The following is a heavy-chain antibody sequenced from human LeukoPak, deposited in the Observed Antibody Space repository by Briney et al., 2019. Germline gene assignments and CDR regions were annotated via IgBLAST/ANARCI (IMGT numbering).Heavy chain of an antibody. CDR2: IYYSGST. D-gene: IGHD4-17*01. J-gene: IGHJ3*02. Sequence: SETLSLTCTVSGGSISSYYWSWIRQPPGKGLEWIGYIYYSGSTNYNPSLKSRVTISVDTSKNQFSLKLSSVTAADTAVYYCARRFRYGDPHDASDIWGQGTMVTVSS. V-gene: IGHV4-59*08. CDR3: ARRFRYGDPHDASDI. CDR1: GGSISSYY.